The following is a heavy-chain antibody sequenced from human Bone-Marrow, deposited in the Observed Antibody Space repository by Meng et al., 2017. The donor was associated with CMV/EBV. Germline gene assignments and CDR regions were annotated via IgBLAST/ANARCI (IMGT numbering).Heavy chain of an antibody. D-gene: IGHD6-19*01. CDR1: GGSISSYY. J-gene: IGHJ4*02. CDR2: IYYSGST. CDR3: ARDQVAVAGTPFDY. Sequence: SETLSLTCTVSGGSISSYYWSWIRQPPGKGLEWIAYIYYSGSTNHNPSLKSRVTISVDTSKNQFSLKLSSVTAADTAVYYCARDQVAVAGTPFDYWGQGTLVTVSS. V-gene: IGHV4-59*12.